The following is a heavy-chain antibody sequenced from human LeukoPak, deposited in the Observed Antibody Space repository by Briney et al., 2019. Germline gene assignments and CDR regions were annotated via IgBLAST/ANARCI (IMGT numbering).Heavy chain of an antibody. CDR3: AKDPMTSVTTTAY. D-gene: IGHD4-17*01. CDR2: ISSSSSYI. CDR1: GFTFSSYS. J-gene: IGHJ4*02. V-gene: IGHV3-21*04. Sequence: GGSLRLSCAASGFTFSSYSMNWVRQAPGKGLEWVSSISSSSSYIYYADSVKGRFTISRDNSKNTLYLQMNSLRAEDTAVYYCAKDPMTSVTTTAYWGQGTLVTVSS.